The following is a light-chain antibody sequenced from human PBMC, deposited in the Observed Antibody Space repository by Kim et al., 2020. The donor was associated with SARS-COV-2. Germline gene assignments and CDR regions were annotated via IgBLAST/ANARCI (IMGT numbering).Light chain of an antibody. CDR2: EVS. CDR1: SSDVGGYNY. V-gene: IGLV2-14*03. CDR3: SSYTSSSTLV. J-gene: IGLJ2*01. Sequence: QSVVTQPASVSGSPGQSITISCTGSSSDVGGYNYVSWYQQHPGIAPKLMIYEVSNRPSGVSTRFSGSKSGDTASLTISGLQAGDEADYYCSSYTSSSTLVFGGGTQLTVL.